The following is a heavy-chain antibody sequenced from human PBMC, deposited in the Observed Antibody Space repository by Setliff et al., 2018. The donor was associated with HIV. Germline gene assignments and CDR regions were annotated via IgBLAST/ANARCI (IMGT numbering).Heavy chain of an antibody. J-gene: IGHJ5*02. D-gene: IGHD6-13*01. V-gene: IGHV4-4*07. CDR2: IYTSGST. CDR3: ARIGSGWSVGWFDP. CDR1: GGSISSYY. Sequence: SETLSLTCTVSGGSISSYYWSWIRQPAGKGLEWIGRIYTSGSTNYNPSLKSRVTISVDTSKNQFSLKLRSVTAADTAVYYCARIGSGWSVGWFDPWGQGTLVTVSS.